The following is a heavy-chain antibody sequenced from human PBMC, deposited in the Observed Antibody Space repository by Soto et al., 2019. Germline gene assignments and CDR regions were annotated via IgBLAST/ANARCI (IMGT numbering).Heavy chain of an antibody. CDR2: ICTGGTT. Sequence: QLQESGPGLVKPSETLSLTCTVSGASISSFCWTWIRQPPGQGLEWNGYICTGGTTKYNPSLKSRVTMSVDTSKTQFSLKLTSVTAADTAVYYCARVGSKSFYYATDVWGQGTTVTVSS. J-gene: IGHJ6*02. V-gene: IGHV4-4*09. CDR3: ARVGSKSFYYATDV. D-gene: IGHD4-4*01. CDR1: GASISSFC.